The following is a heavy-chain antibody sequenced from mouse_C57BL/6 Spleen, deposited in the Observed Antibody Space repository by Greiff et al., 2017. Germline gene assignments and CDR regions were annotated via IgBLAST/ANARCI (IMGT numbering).Heavy chain of an antibody. CDR2: ISSGSSTI. D-gene: IGHD1-1*01. CDR3: TKGFDYYVGDY. J-gene: IGHJ4*01. Sequence: EVHLVESGGGLVKPGGSLKLSCAASGFNFSDYGMHWVRQAPEKGLEWVAYISSGSSTIYYADKVKGRFTISRDNAKNTVYLEMTSLRSEDTAVYYCTKGFDYYVGDYWGQGTSVTVSS. V-gene: IGHV5-17*01. CDR1: GFNFSDYG.